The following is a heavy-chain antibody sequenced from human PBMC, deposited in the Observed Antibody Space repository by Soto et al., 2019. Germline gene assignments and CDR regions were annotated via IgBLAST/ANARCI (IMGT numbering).Heavy chain of an antibody. CDR1: GGSFSGYY. V-gene: IGHV4-34*01. Sequence: QVQLQQWGAGLLKPSETLSLTCAVYGGSFSGYYWSWIRQPPGKGLEWSGEINHSGSTNYNPSLKSRVTISVDTSKNQFSLKLSSVTAADTAVYYCARGSGLTGTTSLDYWGQGTLVTVSS. CDR3: ARGSGLTGTTSLDY. CDR2: INHSGST. D-gene: IGHD1-7*01. J-gene: IGHJ4*02.